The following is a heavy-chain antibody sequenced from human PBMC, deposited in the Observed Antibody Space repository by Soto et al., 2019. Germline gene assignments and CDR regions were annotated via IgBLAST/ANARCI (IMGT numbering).Heavy chain of an antibody. J-gene: IGHJ6*02. D-gene: IGHD6-13*01. Sequence: PSETLSLTCTVFGGSISSGGYYWSWIRQHPGKGLEWIGYIYYSGSTYYNPSLKSRVTISVDTSKNQFSLKLSSVTAADTAVYYCARDLAIQQQLVRGRYYYYGMDVWGQGTTVTVS. V-gene: IGHV4-31*03. CDR3: ARDLAIQQQLVRGRYYYYGMDV. CDR2: IYYSGST. CDR1: GGSISSGGYY.